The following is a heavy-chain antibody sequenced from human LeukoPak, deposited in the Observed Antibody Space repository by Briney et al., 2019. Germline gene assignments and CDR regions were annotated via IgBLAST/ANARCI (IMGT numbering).Heavy chain of an antibody. CDR3: ATSDTVSTYNWFDP. D-gene: IGHD5/OR15-5a*01. CDR1: GGSISSNTHF. J-gene: IGHJ5*02. V-gene: IGHV4-39*01. Sequence: WETLSLTCNVSGGSISSNTHFWGWIRRPPGKGLEWIGSIRYSGSTYYNPSLKSRVTISVDTSKNQFSLNLSSLTAADTAVYYCATSDTVSTYNWFDPWGQGTLVTVS. CDR2: IRYSGST.